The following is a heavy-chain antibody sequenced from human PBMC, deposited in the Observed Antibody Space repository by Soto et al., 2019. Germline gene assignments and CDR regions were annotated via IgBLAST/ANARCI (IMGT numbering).Heavy chain of an antibody. CDR1: GYTFTSYD. CDR2: MNPNSGNT. D-gene: IGHD5-12*01. V-gene: IGHV1-8*01. J-gene: IGHJ4*02. CDR3: ARGRPLRPDIVAMPQAY. Sequence: GASVKVSCKASGYTFTSYDINWVRQATGQGLEWMGWMNPNSGNTGYARKFQGRVTMTRNTSISTAYMELSSLRSEDTAVYYCARGRPLRPDIVAMPQAYWGQGTLVTVSS.